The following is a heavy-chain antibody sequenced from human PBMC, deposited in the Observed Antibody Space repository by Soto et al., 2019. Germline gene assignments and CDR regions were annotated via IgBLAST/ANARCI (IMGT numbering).Heavy chain of an antibody. CDR3: ARGEYYYNS. D-gene: IGHD3-10*01. Sequence: QVQLVQSGPEVKKPGASVRVSCKTSGYTFTTYAISWVRQAPGQGLEWMGWISTYTGNPKYTQKLQGRVTMTADTSTSKAYMELRSLTSDDTAIYYCARGEYYYNSWGRGTLVTVSS. CDR1: GYTFTTYA. V-gene: IGHV1-18*04. J-gene: IGHJ4*02. CDR2: ISTYTGNP.